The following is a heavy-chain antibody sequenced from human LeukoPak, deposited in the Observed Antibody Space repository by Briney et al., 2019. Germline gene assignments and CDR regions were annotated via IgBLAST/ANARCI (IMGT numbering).Heavy chain of an antibody. J-gene: IGHJ6*02. CDR3: ARGGNSIHYYYGMDV. V-gene: IGHV1-69*04. CDR1: GGTFSSYA. CDR2: IIPILGIA. Sequence: ASVKVSCKASGGTFSSYAISWVRQAPGQGLEWMGRIIPILGIANYAQKFQGRVTITADKSTSTAYMELSSLRSEDTAVYYCARGGNSIHYYYGMDVWGQGTTVTVSS. D-gene: IGHD4-23*01.